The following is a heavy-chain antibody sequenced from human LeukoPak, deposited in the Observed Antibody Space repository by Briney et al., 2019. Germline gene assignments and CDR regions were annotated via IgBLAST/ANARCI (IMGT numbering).Heavy chain of an antibody. D-gene: IGHD3-10*01. CDR1: GGSISSGGYS. V-gene: IGHV4-31*11. CDR2: IYYSGST. CDR3: ARGGVAEDAFDI. Sequence: PSQTLSLTCAVSGGSISSGGYSWSWIRQHPGKGLEWIGYIYYSGSTYYNPSLKSRVTISVDTSKNQFSLKLSSVTAADTAVYYCARGGVAEDAFDIWGQGTMVTVSS. J-gene: IGHJ3*02.